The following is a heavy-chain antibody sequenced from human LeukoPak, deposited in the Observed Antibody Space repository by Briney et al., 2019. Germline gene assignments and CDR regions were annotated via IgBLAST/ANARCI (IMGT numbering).Heavy chain of an antibody. Sequence: GGSLRLSCVASGITFSSYSMNWVRQAPGKGLEWVSYISSFSGTINYADSVKGRFTISRDNAKNSLYLQMNSLRAEDTAVYYCARDGIGYCSSTSCYVFDYYYYYMDVWGKGTTVTVSS. D-gene: IGHD2-2*01. CDR2: ISSFSGTI. V-gene: IGHV3-48*01. CDR1: GITFSSYS. J-gene: IGHJ6*03. CDR3: ARDGIGYCSSTSCYVFDYYYYYMDV.